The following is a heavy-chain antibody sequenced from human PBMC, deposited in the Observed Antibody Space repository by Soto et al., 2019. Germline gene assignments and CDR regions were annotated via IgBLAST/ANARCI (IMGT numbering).Heavy chain of an antibody. CDR1: GFSINAYT. CDR2: TYSSGTGT. CDR3: ARDRQPDGIWTFDY. V-gene: IGHV3-23*05. J-gene: IGHJ4*02. Sequence: PGGSLRLSCSASGFSINAYTMGWVRPSAGRGLEWVATTYSSGTGTAFADSVTGRFSISRDNSRNQVSLQMDSLRVDDTAQYYCARDRQPDGIWTFDYWGRGVLVTVSS. D-gene: IGHD1-1*01.